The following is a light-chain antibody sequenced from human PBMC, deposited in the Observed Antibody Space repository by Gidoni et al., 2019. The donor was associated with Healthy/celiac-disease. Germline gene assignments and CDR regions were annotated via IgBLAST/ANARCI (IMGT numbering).Light chain of an antibody. J-gene: IGKJ1*01. CDR3: QQYNSYPT. Sequence: DIQMTQSPSTLSASVGDRVTITCRASQSISSWLAWYQQKPGKAPKLLIYDASSLESGVPSRFSGSGSGTEFTLTISSLQPDDFAPYYCQQYNSYPTFGQGTKVEIK. CDR2: DAS. CDR1: QSISSW. V-gene: IGKV1-5*01.